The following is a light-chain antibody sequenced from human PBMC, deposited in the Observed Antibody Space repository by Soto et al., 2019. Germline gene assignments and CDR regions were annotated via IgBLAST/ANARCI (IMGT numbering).Light chain of an antibody. V-gene: IGLV2-14*01. CDR1: SSDVDYYNY. J-gene: IGLJ2*01. Sequence: QAVVTQPASVSGSPGQSITISCTGTSSDVDYYNYVSWYQQHPGKAPKLMIYEVSNRPSGVSNRFSGSKSGNTASLTISGLQAEDEADYYCSSYARNRDVLFGGGTKVTVL. CDR2: EVS. CDR3: SSYARNRDVL.